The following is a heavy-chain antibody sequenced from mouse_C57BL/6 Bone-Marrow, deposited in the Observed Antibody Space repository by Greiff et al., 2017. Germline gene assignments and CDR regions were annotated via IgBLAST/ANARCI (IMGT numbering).Heavy chain of an antibody. CDR1: GYTFTDYY. Sequence: VQLVESGPELVKPGASVKISCKASGYTFTDYYINWVKQRPGQGLEWIGWIFPGSGSTYYNEKFKGKATLTVEKSCSTAYMLLSSLTSEDSAVYFCARVEDYGSSSAWFAYWGQGTLVTVSA. CDR2: IFPGSGST. CDR3: ARVEDYGSSSAWFAY. V-gene: IGHV1-75*01. D-gene: IGHD1-1*01. J-gene: IGHJ3*01.